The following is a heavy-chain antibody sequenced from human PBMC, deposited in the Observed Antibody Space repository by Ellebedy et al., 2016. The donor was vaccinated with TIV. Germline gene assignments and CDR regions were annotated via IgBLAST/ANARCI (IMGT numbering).Heavy chain of an antibody. J-gene: IGHJ3*02. CDR2: IISILGTA. CDR1: GGTFSRYG. D-gene: IGHD6-13*01. CDR3: ARDWIATDTSSRYGNSLDAFDI. Sequence: SVQVSCKASGGTFSRYGISWVRQAHGQGLEWMGGIISILGTAPYAQKFQGRVTITADISTSTAYMELSSLRSDDTAMYYCARDWIATDTSSRYGNSLDAFDIWGQGTMVTVSS. V-gene: IGHV1-69*10.